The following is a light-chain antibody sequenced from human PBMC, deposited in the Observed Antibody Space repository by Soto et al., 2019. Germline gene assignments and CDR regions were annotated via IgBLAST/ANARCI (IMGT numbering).Light chain of an antibody. V-gene: IGLV2-14*01. CDR3: SSYTSSITYV. J-gene: IGLJ1*01. CDR2: DVS. Sequence: QSALTQPASVSGSPGQSITISCTGISSDVGGYNYVSWYQQHPGKAPKLMIYDVSNRPSGVSNRFSGSKSGNTASLTISGLQAEDEADYYCSSYTSSITYVFGTGTKLTVL. CDR1: SSDVGGYNY.